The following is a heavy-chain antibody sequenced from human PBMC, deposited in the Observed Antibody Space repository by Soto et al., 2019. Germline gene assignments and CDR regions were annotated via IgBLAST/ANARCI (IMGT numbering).Heavy chain of an antibody. V-gene: IGHV3-30*18. CDR1: GFPFVDYT. Sequence: GGSLRLSCAASGFPFVDYTMHWVRQAPGKGLEWVAVISYDGSNKYYADSVKGRFTISRDNSKNTLYLQMNSLRAEDTAVYYCAKLSIAAAGMGAFDIWGQGTMVTVSS. D-gene: IGHD6-13*01. CDR2: ISYDGSNK. CDR3: AKLSIAAAGMGAFDI. J-gene: IGHJ3*02.